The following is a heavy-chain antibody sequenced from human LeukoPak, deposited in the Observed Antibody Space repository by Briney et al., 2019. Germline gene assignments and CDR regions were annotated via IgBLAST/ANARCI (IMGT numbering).Heavy chain of an antibody. CDR2: VSYDGSNK. CDR3: AKGARAYDFWIFDY. D-gene: IGHD3-3*01. J-gene: IGHJ4*02. Sequence: GGSLRLSCAASGFTFSRFAIHWVRQAPGKGLEWVAVVSYDGSNKYYADSLKGRFTISRDNSKNTLYLQMNGLRAEDTAVYYCAKGARAYDFWIFDYWGQGTLVTVSS. CDR1: GFTFSRFA. V-gene: IGHV3-30*04.